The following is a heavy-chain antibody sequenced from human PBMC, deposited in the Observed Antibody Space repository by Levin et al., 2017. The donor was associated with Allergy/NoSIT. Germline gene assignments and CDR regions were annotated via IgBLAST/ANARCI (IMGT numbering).Heavy chain of an antibody. CDR2: ITSDGSSK. V-gene: IGHV3-30*18. CDR3: AKGGDMDV. CDR1: GFSFSTYG. D-gene: IGHD3-10*01. Sequence: GGSLRLSCAASGFSFSTYGIHWVRPAPGKGLEWVALITSDGSSKFFADSVKGRFTISRDNSKNTLHLQMNSLRPEDTAFYYRAKGGDMDVWGQGTTVTVSS. J-gene: IGHJ6*02.